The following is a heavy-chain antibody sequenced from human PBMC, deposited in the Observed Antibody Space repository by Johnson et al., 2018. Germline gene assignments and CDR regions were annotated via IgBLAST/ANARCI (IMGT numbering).Heavy chain of an antibody. Sequence: QVQLVQSGAEVKKPGSSVKVSCKASGGTFSSYAISWVRQAPGQGLEWMGGIIPIFGTANYAQKFQGRVTITADEATSTAYMELRSLGSEDTAVYYCAGEPSRDRYYSYGMDVWGQGTTVTVSS. CDR1: GGTFSSYA. J-gene: IGHJ6*02. CDR3: AGEPSRDRYYSYGMDV. CDR2: IIPIFGTA. V-gene: IGHV1-69*12.